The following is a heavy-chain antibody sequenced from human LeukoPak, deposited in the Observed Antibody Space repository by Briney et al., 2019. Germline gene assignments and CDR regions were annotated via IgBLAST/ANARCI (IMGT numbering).Heavy chain of an antibody. CDR2: ISGSSRTI. CDR3: ARDREAMGDQTN. D-gene: IGHD1-26*01. V-gene: IGHV3-48*01. CDR1: GFTFSSYS. J-gene: IGHJ4*02. Sequence: PGGSLRLSCAASGFTFSSYSMNWVRQAAGKGLQWVSYISGSSRTIYYADSVKGRFTISRDSAKNSLYLQMNSLRAEDTAVYYCARDREAMGDQTNWGQGTLVTVSS.